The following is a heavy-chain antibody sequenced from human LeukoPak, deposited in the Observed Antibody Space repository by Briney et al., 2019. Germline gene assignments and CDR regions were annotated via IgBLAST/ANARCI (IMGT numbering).Heavy chain of an antibody. D-gene: IGHD4-17*01. Sequence: GASVKVSCKASGGAFSSYAISWVRQAPGQGLEWMGGIIPIFGTANYAQKFQGRVTITADKSASTAYMELSSLRSEDMAVYYCARAGHYGDFHFDYWGQGTLVTVSS. CDR3: ARAGHYGDFHFDY. CDR2: IIPIFGTA. V-gene: IGHV1-69*06. J-gene: IGHJ4*02. CDR1: GGAFSSYA.